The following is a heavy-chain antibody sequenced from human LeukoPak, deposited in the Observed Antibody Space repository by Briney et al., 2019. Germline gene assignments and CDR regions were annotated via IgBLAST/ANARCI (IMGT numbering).Heavy chain of an antibody. D-gene: IGHD2-2*01. Sequence: GGSLRLSCAASGFTVSSNYMSWVRQAPGKGLEWVSVIYSGGSTYYADSVKGRFTISRDNSKNTLYLQMNSLRAEDTAVYYCARESKRYQLLMRMYAFDIWGQGTMVTVSS. J-gene: IGHJ3*02. CDR2: IYSGGST. CDR1: GFTVSSNY. V-gene: IGHV3-66*01. CDR3: ARESKRYQLLMRMYAFDI.